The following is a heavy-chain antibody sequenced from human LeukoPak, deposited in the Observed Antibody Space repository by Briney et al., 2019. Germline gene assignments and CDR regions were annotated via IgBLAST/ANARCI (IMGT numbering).Heavy chain of an antibody. Sequence: PSETLSLTCTVSGGSISSYYWSWIRQPPGKGLEWIGYIYYSGSTNYNPSLKSRVTISVDTSKNQFSLKLSSVTAADRAVYYCARGMNGDYLDYWGQGTLVTVSS. CDR1: GGSISSYY. CDR3: ARGMNGDYLDY. V-gene: IGHV4-59*01. CDR2: IYYSGST. J-gene: IGHJ4*02. D-gene: IGHD4-17*01.